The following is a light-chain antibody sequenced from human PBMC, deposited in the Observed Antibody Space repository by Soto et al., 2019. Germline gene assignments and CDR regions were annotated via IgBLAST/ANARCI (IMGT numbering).Light chain of an antibody. CDR2: AAS. V-gene: IGKV1-8*01. CDR3: KQYYTYPWT. Sequence: AIRMTQSPSSLSASTGDGVTITCRASQGVSNYLAWYQQKPGQAPKVLIHAASTLQGGVTSRFSGSASGTDFTLTISGLQSDDFATYYCKQYYTYPWTFGQGTKVDIK. CDR1: QGVSNY. J-gene: IGKJ1*01.